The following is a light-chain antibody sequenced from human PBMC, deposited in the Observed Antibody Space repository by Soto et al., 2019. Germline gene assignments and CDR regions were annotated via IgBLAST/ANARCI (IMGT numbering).Light chain of an antibody. V-gene: IGKV1-27*01. Sequence: DIQMTQSPSSLSASVGDRVTITCRASQGINNFLSWYQQKPGKVPKLLIYAASTLQSGVPSRFGGRGSGTEFSLTASSLQPEDVATYYCQNYMKAPITFGGGTKVEI. CDR3: QNYMKAPIT. CDR1: QGINNF. J-gene: IGKJ4*01. CDR2: AAS.